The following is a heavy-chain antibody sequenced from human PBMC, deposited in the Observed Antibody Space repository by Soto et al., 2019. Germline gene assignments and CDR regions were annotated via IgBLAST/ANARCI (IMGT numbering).Heavy chain of an antibody. CDR1: GDTFSSYA. CDR3: AREMAVAGRYYGMDV. CDR2: IIPIFGTA. V-gene: IGHV1-69*13. D-gene: IGHD6-19*01. J-gene: IGHJ6*02. Sequence: GASVKVSCKASGDTFSSYAISWVLQAPGQGLEWMGGIIPIFGTANYAQKFQGRVTITADESTSTAYMELSSLRSEDTAVYYCAREMAVAGRYYGMDVWGQGTTVTV.